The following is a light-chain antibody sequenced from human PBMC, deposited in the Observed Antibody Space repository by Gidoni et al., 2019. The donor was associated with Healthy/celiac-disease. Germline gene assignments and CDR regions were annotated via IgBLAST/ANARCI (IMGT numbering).Light chain of an antibody. Sequence: EIVLTQAPATLSLSPGERATLSGRASQSVSNPLAWYQQKPGQAPKLLIYDASNMATGIPARFSGSVSGTDFTCTSSSLEPEDFAVYSCQQRSNWPLTFGGXTKVEIK. CDR2: DAS. CDR1: QSVSNP. CDR3: QQRSNWPLT. V-gene: IGKV3-11*01. J-gene: IGKJ4*01.